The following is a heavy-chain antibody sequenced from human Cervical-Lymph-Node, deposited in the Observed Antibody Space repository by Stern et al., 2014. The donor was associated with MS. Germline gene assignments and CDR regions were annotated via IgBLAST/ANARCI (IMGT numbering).Heavy chain of an antibody. CDR3: ARDLCSGGSCYHYIGGGRYRGFDY. CDR1: GYTFTSYA. D-gene: IGHD2-15*01. Sequence: QVQLVQSGSELKKPGASVKVSCKASGYTFTSYAMNWVRQAPGQGLEWMGWINTNTGNPTYAQGFTGRFVFSLDTSVSTAYLQISSLKAEDTAVYYCARDLCSGGSCYHYIGGGRYRGFDYWGQGTLVTVSS. V-gene: IGHV7-4-1*02. CDR2: INTNTGNP. J-gene: IGHJ4*02.